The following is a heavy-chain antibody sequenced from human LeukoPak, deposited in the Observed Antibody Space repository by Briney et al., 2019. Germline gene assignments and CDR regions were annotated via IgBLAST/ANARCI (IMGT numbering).Heavy chain of an antibody. CDR3: ASGNPGYSSSWYYFDY. D-gene: IGHD6-13*01. Sequence: KSSETLSLTCTVSGGSISSYYWSSIRQPPGKRLEWIGYIYYSGSTNYNPSLKSRVTISVDTSKNQFSLKLSSVTAADTAVYYCASGNPGYSSSWYYFDYWGQGTLVTVSS. CDR1: GGSISSYY. CDR2: IYYSGST. J-gene: IGHJ4*02. V-gene: IGHV4-59*01.